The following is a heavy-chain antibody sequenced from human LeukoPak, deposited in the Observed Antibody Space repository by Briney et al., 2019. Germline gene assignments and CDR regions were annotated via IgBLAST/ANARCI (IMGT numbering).Heavy chain of an antibody. V-gene: IGHV4-34*01. J-gene: IGHJ1*01. D-gene: IGHD4-23*01. Sequence: PSETLSLTCAVYGGSLSAYYWTWIRQPPGKGLEWIGEINHGGSTNYNPSLKSRVTISIDTSKNQFSLKLSSVTAADTAFYYCARYLDYGGNSRVFQHWGQGTLLIVSS. CDR1: GGSLSAYY. CDR3: ARYLDYGGNSRVFQH. CDR2: INHGGST.